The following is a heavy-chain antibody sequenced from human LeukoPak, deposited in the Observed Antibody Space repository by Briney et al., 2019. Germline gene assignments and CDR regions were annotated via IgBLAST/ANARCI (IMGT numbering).Heavy chain of an antibody. CDR1: GFTFSNAW. CDR2: IKSKTDGGTT. CDR3: TTDPLILWFGELFPFDY. V-gene: IGHV3-15*01. Sequence: GGSLRLSCAASGFTFSNAWMSWVRQAPGKGLEWVGRIKSKTDGGTTDYAAPVKGRFTISRDDSKNTLYLQMNGLKTEDTAVYYCTTDPLILWFGELFPFDYWGQGTLVTVSS. D-gene: IGHD3-10*01. J-gene: IGHJ4*02.